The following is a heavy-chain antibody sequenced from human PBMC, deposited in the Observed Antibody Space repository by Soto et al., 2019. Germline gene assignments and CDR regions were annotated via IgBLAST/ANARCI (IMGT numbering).Heavy chain of an antibody. CDR3: ATGGGNFDY. V-gene: IGHV3-7*05. D-gene: IGHD2-15*01. J-gene: IGHJ4*02. Sequence: ESGGGLVPPGGSLRLSCAASGFTFRSYWMRWVRQAPGKGLEWVANIKQDGSEKYYEDSVKGRFTISRDNAKNSLYLEMNSLRAEDTAVYYCATGGGNFDYWGQGTLVTVSS. CDR2: IKQDGSEK. CDR1: GFTFRSYW.